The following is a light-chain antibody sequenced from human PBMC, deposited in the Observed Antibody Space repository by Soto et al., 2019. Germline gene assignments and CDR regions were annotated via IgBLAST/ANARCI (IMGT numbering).Light chain of an antibody. CDR2: GAS. CDR3: QQYGSSLYT. V-gene: IGKV3-20*01. Sequence: EIVLTQSPGPLPLSPGERATLSCRAIQRVSGRYLAWYQQKPGQAPRLLIYGASSRATGIPDRFSGSGSGTDFTLTISRLEPEDFAVYYCQQYGSSLYTFGQGTKLEIK. J-gene: IGKJ2*01. CDR1: QRVSGRY.